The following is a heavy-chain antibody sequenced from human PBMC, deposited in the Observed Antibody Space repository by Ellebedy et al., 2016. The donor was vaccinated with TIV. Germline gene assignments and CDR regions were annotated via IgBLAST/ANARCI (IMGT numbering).Heavy chain of an antibody. CDR2: ISGSGGNT. D-gene: IGHD6-19*01. V-gene: IGHV3-23*01. CDR3: AKDLKYSSGWFSLDY. CDR1: GFTFSSYA. Sequence: GESLKISCAASGFTFSSYAMSWVRQAPGKGLQWVSAISGSGGNTFYADSVKGRFTISRDNSKNTLYLQMNSLRAEDTAVYYCAKDLKYSSGWFSLDYWGQGTLVTVSS. J-gene: IGHJ4*02.